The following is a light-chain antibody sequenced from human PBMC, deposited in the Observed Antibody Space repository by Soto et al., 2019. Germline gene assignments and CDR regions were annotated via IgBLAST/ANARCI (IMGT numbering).Light chain of an antibody. J-gene: IGKJ1*01. Sequence: EIVLTQSPATLSLSPGERATLSCRASQSVSRYLAWYQQNPGQAPRLLIYDASNRATGIPARFSGSGSGTYFTLTISSLEPEDFAVYYCLQRSNWPPTFGQGTKVEIK. CDR1: QSVSRY. CDR3: LQRSNWPPT. CDR2: DAS. V-gene: IGKV3-11*01.